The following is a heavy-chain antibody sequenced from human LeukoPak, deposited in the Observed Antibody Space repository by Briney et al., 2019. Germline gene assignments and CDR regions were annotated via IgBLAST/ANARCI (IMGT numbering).Heavy chain of an antibody. CDR1: GGSISSYNW. Sequence: SGTLSLTCTVSGGSISSYNWWSWVRQPPGKGLEWIGEIYHSGSTNYNPSLKSRVTISVDTSKNQFSLKLSSVTAADTAVYYCARFYDSSGHYYFDYWGQGTLVTVSS. J-gene: IGHJ4*02. V-gene: IGHV4-4*02. D-gene: IGHD3-22*01. CDR2: IYHSGST. CDR3: ARFYDSSGHYYFDY.